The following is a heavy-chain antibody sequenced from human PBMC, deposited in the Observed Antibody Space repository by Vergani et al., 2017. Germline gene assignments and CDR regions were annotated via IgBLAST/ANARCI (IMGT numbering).Heavy chain of an antibody. CDR1: GASIRSSNYY. V-gene: IGHV4-39*01. CDR2: IYYSRST. Sequence: QLQLQESGPGLVKPSATLSLTCSVSGASIRSSNYYWGWIRQPPGKGLEWIASIYYSRSTYYNPSLKSRVTISVDTSKNQFSLKLSSVTAADTVIYFCAKHSTVEWLVKLGWIDPWGQGILVTVSS. CDR3: AKHSTVEWLVKLGWIDP. D-gene: IGHD6-19*01. J-gene: IGHJ5*02.